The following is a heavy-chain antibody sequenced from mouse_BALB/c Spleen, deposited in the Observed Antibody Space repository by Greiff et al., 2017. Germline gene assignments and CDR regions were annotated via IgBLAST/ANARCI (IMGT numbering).Heavy chain of an antibody. D-gene: IGHD1-2*01. J-gene: IGHJ1*01. CDR1: GFSLTSYG. CDR3: AREIMATAWYFDV. Sequence: VHLVESGPGLVQPSQSLSITCTVSGFSLTSYGVHWVRQSPGKGLEWLGVIWSGGSTDYNAAFISRLSISKDNSKSQVFFKMNSLQANDTAIYYCAREIMATAWYFDVWGAGTTVTVSS. CDR2: IWSGGST. V-gene: IGHV2-2*02.